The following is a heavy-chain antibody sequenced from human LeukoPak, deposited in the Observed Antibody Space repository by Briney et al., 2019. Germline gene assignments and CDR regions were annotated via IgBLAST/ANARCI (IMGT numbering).Heavy chain of an antibody. Sequence: SETLSLTCAVYGGSFSGYYSSWIRQPPGKGLEWIGEINHSGSTNYNPSLKSRVTISVDTSKNQFSLKLSSVTAADTAVYYCASRTPLTGYSYNWFDPWGQGTLVTVSS. J-gene: IGHJ5*02. CDR1: GGSFSGYY. CDR2: INHSGST. D-gene: IGHD3-9*01. V-gene: IGHV4-34*01. CDR3: ASRTPLTGYSYNWFDP.